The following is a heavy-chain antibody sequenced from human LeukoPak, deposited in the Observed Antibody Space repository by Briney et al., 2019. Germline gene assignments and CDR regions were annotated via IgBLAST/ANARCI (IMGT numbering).Heavy chain of an antibody. CDR2: VSGTGAMT. D-gene: IGHD3-22*01. CDR3: ATLDYFDSSTYGDY. J-gene: IGHJ4*02. V-gene: IGHV3-23*01. Sequence: PGGSLRLSCAASGFTFNTYAMSWVREAPGKGLEWVSAVSGTGAMTYYADSVKGRFTISRDNSKNTPNLQMNSLRAEDTAVYYCATLDYFDSSTYGDYWGQGTLVTVSS. CDR1: GFTFNTYA.